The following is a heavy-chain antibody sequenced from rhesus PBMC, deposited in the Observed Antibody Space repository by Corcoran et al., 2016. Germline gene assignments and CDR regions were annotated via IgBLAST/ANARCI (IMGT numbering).Heavy chain of an antibody. V-gene: IGHV4-73*01. CDR2: IDGNSAST. CDR1: GGSISGYY. D-gene: IGHD6-43*01. Sequence: QVKLQQWGEGLVKPSETLSLTCAVYGGSISGYYWSWIRQPPGKGLEWIGNIDGNSASTNYNPSLKKRVTISKDTSKNQFSLKLSSVTAADTAVYYCARGGGYSSSYLVDYWGQGVLVTVSS. J-gene: IGHJ4*01. CDR3: ARGGGYSSSYLVDY.